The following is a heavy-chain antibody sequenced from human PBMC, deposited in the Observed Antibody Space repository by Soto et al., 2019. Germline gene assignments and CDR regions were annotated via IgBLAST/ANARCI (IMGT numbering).Heavy chain of an antibody. J-gene: IGHJ6*02. CDR1: GYTFTSYG. CDR3: ARDRQTYYYYYGMDV. CDR2: ISAYNGNT. V-gene: IGHV1-18*01. Sequence: GASVKVSCKASGYTFTSYGISWVRQAPGQGLEWMGWISAYNGNTNYAQKLQGRVTMTTDTSTSTAYMELRSLRSDDTAVYYCARDRQTYYYYYGMDVWGQGTTVTV.